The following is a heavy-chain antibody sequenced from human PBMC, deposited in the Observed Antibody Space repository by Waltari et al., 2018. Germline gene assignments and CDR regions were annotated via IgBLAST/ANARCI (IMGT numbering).Heavy chain of an antibody. D-gene: IGHD3-10*01. CDR3: ARGALWFGESTLDY. V-gene: IGHV4-59*01. CDR1: GGSISSYS. J-gene: IGHJ4*02. Sequence: QVQLQESGPGLVKPSETLSLTCTVSGGSISSYSWSWIRQPPGKGLEWIGYIYYSGSTNYNPSLKSRVTISVDTSKNQFSLKLSSVTAADTAVYYCARGALWFGESTLDYWGQGTLVTVSS. CDR2: IYYSGST.